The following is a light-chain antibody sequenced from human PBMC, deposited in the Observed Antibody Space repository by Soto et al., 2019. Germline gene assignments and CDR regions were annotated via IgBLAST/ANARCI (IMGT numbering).Light chain of an antibody. Sequence: IVLTQSPDTLSLSPGERATLSCRASQSVSSNYLAWYQQQPGQAPRLLIYGASSRATGIPDRFSGSGSGTDFTLTISRLEPEDFAVYYCQQYGSSSWTFGQGTKVDIK. CDR2: GAS. CDR3: QQYGSSSWT. V-gene: IGKV3-20*01. CDR1: QSVSSNY. J-gene: IGKJ1*01.